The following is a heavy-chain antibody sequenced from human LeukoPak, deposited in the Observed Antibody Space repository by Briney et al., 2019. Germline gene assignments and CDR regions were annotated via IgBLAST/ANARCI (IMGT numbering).Heavy chain of an antibody. V-gene: IGHV1-18*01. CDR1: GYTFTSYG. Sequence: ASVKVSCKASGYTFTSYGISWVRQAPGQGLEWMGWISAYNGNTNYAQKPQGRVTMTTDTSTSTTYMELRSLRSDDTAVYYCARSGRCSGGSCYYYYGMDVWGQGTTVTVSS. J-gene: IGHJ6*02. D-gene: IGHD2-15*01. CDR2: ISAYNGNT. CDR3: ARSGRCSGGSCYYYYGMDV.